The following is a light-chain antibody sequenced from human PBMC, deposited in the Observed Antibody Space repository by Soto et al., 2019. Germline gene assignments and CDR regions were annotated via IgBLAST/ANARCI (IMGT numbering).Light chain of an antibody. J-gene: IGKJ1*01. Sequence: DVQLTHSPSFLSASVGDRVTITCRASQDISSALAWYQQKPGKAPKVLIHVASTLQSGVPSRFSGSGSGTEFTLTISSLQPEDFATYYCLHHHTYPWTFGQGTKVDIK. CDR3: LHHHTYPWT. CDR2: VAS. CDR1: QDISSA. V-gene: IGKV1-9*01.